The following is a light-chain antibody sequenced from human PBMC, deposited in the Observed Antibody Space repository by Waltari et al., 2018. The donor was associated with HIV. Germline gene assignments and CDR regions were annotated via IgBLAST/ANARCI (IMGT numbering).Light chain of an antibody. J-gene: IGKJ4*01. V-gene: IGKV4-1*01. Sequence: EIAMTQSPDSLAVSLGDKATINCRSSQTVLHSSNKNNHLAWYQRRPGPLPRLVLYWASTRESGVPDRFSGSGSGTNFTLTISRLQPEDVAVYYCQQYYSFPLTFGGGTTVEIK. CDR2: WAS. CDR1: QTVLHSSNKNNH. CDR3: QQYYSFPLT.